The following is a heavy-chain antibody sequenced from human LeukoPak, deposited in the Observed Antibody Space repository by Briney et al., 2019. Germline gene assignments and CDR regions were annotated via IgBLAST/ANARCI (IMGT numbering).Heavy chain of an antibody. CDR1: GLTFSSYA. Sequence: GGSLRLSCAASGLTFSSYAMTWVRQAPGKGLAWVSSISISDGSTYYADSVKGRFTISRDNSKNTVYLHMDSLRVEDTAIYYCARGALIPDFRGQGTLVTVSS. V-gene: IGHV3-23*01. J-gene: IGHJ4*02. CDR2: ISISDGST. CDR3: ARGALIPDF. D-gene: IGHD2-21*01.